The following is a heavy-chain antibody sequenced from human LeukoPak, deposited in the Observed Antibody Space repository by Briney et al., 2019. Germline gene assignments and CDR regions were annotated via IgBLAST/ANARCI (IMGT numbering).Heavy chain of an antibody. CDR2: TSSSASTI. CDR3: ARGIEAAGSLFDY. CDR1: GFTFSDYY. D-gene: IGHD6-13*01. V-gene: IGHV3-11*04. Sequence: PGGSLRLSCAASGFTFSDYYLGWIRQAPGKGLEWVSYTSSSASTINYADSVRGRFTISRDNAKNSLYLQMNSLRAEDTAVYYCARGIEAAGSLFDYWGQGTLVTVSS. J-gene: IGHJ4*02.